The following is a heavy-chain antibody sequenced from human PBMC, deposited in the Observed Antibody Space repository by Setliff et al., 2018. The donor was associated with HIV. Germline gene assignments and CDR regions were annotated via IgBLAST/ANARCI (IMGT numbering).Heavy chain of an antibody. D-gene: IGHD1-26*01. CDR1: GFTFSSHW. CDR2: IRQDGSEK. CDR3: ARCAAGPYCRNSFDF. V-gene: IGHV3-7*03. Sequence: GESLRLSCEASGFTFSSHWMSWVRQAPGKGLEWVANIRQDGSEKYYVDSVKGRFTISRDNAGNSLDLELNYLNDEDTAVYYCARCAAGPYCRNSFDFWGRGTLVTV. J-gene: IGHJ4*02.